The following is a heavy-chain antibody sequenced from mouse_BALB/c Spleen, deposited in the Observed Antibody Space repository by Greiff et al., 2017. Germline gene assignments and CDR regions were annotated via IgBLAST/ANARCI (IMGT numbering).Heavy chain of an antibody. J-gene: IGHJ3*01. CDR3: ARGLGRGAWFAY. D-gene: IGHD4-1*01. CDR2: IRDGGSYT. CDR1: GFTFSDYY. V-gene: IGHV5-4*02. Sequence: EVMLVESGGGLVKPGGSLKLSCAASGFTFSDYYMYWVRQTPEKRLVWVATIRDGGSYTYYPDSVKGRFTISRDNAKNNLYLQMSSLKSEDTAMYYCARGLGRGAWFAYWGQGALVTVAA.